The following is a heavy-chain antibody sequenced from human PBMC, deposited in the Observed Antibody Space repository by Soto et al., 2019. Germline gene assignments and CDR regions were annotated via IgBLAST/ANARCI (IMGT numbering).Heavy chain of an antibody. V-gene: IGHV3-48*01. CDR2: ISNSGSTK. CDR1: GFTFSSCS. J-gene: IGHJ4*02. Sequence: GGSLRLSCAASGFTFSSCSMHWVRQAPGKGLEWVSYISNSGSTKYYADSVKGRFTISRDNSKNTLYLQMNSLRAEDTAVYYCARDRYSYGPFDYWGQGTLVTVSS. CDR3: ARDRYSYGPFDY. D-gene: IGHD5-18*01.